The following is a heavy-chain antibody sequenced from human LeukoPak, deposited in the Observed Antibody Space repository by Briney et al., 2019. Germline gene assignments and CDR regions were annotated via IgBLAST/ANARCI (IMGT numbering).Heavy chain of an antibody. V-gene: IGHV3-9*01. CDR3: AKSSHSGSDDAFDI. J-gene: IGHJ3*02. CDR1: GFTLDNYA. CDR2: IRWNSGSI. D-gene: IGHD1-26*01. Sequence: AGRSLRLSCAASGFTLDNYATHWVRQAPGKGLGWVFGIRWNSGSIGYADYVKGPITIYRDNGKNSMYLQMKSLRAEDTALYYCAKSSHSGSDDAFDIWGQGTMVTVSS.